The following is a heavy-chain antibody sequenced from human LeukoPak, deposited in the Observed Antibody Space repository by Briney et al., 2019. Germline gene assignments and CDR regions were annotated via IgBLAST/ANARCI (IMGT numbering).Heavy chain of an antibody. V-gene: IGHV3-21*01. Sequence: GVSLRLSCASSGFTFSSYGMNWVRQAPGKGLEWVSSITSSSDYIYYADSVKGRFTVSRDNAKNSLYLQMNSLRAEDTAVYYCARSITMIVDWFDPWGQGTLVTVSS. CDR3: ARSITMIVDWFDP. CDR1: GFTFSSYG. CDR2: ITSSSDYI. D-gene: IGHD3-22*01. J-gene: IGHJ5*02.